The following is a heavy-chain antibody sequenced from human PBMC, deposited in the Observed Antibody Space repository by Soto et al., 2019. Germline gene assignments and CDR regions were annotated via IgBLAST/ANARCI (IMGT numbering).Heavy chain of an antibody. CDR2: IYHGGSI. V-gene: IGHV4-4*02. Sequence: PSETLSLTCAVSGSSISSSNWWSWVRQPPGKGLEWIGGIYHGGSINYNPPLKRRVAISLDKSKNQVSLKLRSVTAADTAVYYCAREGYNYGHYFDSWGQGTLVTVSS. J-gene: IGHJ4*02. CDR1: GSSISSSNW. D-gene: IGHD5-18*01. CDR3: AREGYNYGHYFDS.